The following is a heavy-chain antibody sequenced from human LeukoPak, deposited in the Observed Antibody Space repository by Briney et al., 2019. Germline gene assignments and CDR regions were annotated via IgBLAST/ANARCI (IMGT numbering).Heavy chain of an antibody. D-gene: IGHD5-12*01. V-gene: IGHV4-59*12. Sequence: PSETLSLTCTVSGGSLGTYIWSWIRQPPGKGLEWIAYIYHTGSTNYNPSLKSRVTISSDTSKNQFSLKLSSVTAADTAVYYCARDASRGYSGYDYGITMIVPKPNPFDYWGQGTLVTVSS. CDR2: IYHTGST. J-gene: IGHJ4*02. CDR3: ARDASRGYSGYDYGITMIVPKPNPFDY. CDR1: GGSLGTYI.